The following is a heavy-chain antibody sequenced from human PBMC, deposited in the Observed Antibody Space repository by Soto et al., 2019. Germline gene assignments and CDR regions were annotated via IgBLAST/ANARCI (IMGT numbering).Heavy chain of an antibody. D-gene: IGHD3-10*01. Sequence: QVQLVQSGAELKKPGASVKVSCKASGYTFSNYDMNWVRHATGQGPEWIGWVNPNNGDTGYAQKFQGRLTLTTDISTTTAYMELTSLRSEDTAIYYCAKVSRKGSAIDFDYWGQGTLITVSS. V-gene: IGHV1-8*01. CDR1: GYTFSNYD. CDR2: VNPNNGDT. J-gene: IGHJ4*02. CDR3: AKVSRKGSAIDFDY.